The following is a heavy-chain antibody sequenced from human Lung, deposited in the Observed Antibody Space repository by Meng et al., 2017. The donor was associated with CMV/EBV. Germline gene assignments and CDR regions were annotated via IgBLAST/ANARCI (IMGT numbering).Heavy chain of an antibody. Sequence: CTVSGGSVRSGSYYWSWIRQPPGKGLEWIGYIYYSGSTNYNPSLKSRVTISVDTSKNQFSLKLSSVTAADTAVYYCARDHGSGTVDYWGQGTLVTVSS. CDR2: IYYSGST. J-gene: IGHJ4*02. D-gene: IGHD3-10*01. CDR1: GGSVRSGSYY. V-gene: IGHV4-61*01. CDR3: ARDHGSGTVDY.